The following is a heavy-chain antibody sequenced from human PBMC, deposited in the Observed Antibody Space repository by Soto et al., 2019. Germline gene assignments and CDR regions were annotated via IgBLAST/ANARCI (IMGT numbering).Heavy chain of an antibody. Sequence: QVQLVQSGAEVKKPGASVKVSCKASGYTFNSYGISWLRQAPGQGLEWMGWISAYDGDTKYAQKFQGRDTMTTDTSTSTANMEVRSLRSDDTAVYYCARSSGTSYIWFDPWGQGTLVTVSS. CDR3: ARSSGTSYIWFDP. D-gene: IGHD1-26*01. V-gene: IGHV1-18*01. CDR1: GYTFNSYG. CDR2: ISAYDGDT. J-gene: IGHJ5*02.